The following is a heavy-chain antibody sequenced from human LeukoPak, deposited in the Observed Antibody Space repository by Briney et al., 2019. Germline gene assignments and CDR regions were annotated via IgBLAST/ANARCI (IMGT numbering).Heavy chain of an antibody. J-gene: IGHJ5*02. CDR2: INHSGST. D-gene: IGHD3-10*01. CDR3: ARHAVLLWFGGRRFDP. CDR1: GGSFSGDY. Sequence: SETLSLTCAVYGGSFSGDYWSWIRQPPGKGLEWIGEINHSGSTNYNPSLKSRVTISVDTSKNQFSLKLSSVTTADTAVYYCARHAVLLWFGGRRFDPWGQGTLVTVSS. V-gene: IGHV4-34*01.